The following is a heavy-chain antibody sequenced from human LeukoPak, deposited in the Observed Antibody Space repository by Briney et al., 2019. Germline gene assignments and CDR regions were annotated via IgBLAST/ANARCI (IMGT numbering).Heavy chain of an antibody. Sequence: GGSLKILCKGSGYSFTSYWIGRVRQMPGKSVEWMGIIYPYDSDTKYCPSFQGQGTISADKSISTALLQWSSLEASDTALYYCVRLDVVPDASGGYYYYLDDWGKGTTVTVSS. CDR3: VRLDVVPDASGGYYYYLDD. CDR2: IYPYDSDT. CDR1: GYSFTSYW. J-gene: IGHJ6*03. V-gene: IGHV5-51*01. D-gene: IGHD2-2*01.